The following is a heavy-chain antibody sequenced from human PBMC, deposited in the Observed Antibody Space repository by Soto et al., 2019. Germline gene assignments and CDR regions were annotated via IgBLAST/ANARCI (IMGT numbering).Heavy chain of an antibody. Sequence: SETLSLTCTVSGGSIASGGYYWSWFRQHPGKGLEWIGYINYSGNTYYNPSLKSRVTISVDTSKSQFSLKLSSVTAADTAVYYCASYCSSTSCYFDGTFDIWGQGTMVTVSS. CDR2: INYSGNT. CDR3: ASYCSSTSCYFDGTFDI. V-gene: IGHV4-31*03. D-gene: IGHD2-2*01. CDR1: GGSIASGGYY. J-gene: IGHJ3*02.